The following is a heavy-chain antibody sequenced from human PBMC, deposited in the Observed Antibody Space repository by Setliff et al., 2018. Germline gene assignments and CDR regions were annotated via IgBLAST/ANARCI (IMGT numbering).Heavy chain of an antibody. CDR2: IDPSDSST. V-gene: IGHV5-10-1*01. CDR1: GYSFSGYW. CDR3: ARPLWYDYGYNGMDV. D-gene: IGHD3-16*01. J-gene: IGHJ6*02. Sequence: PGESLTLSCKASGYSFSGYWITWVRQMPGKGLEWMGRIDPSDSSTKYSPSFQGHVTMSVDKSTSTAYLQWPSLRASDTAMYYCARPLWYDYGYNGMDVWGQGTTVTVSS.